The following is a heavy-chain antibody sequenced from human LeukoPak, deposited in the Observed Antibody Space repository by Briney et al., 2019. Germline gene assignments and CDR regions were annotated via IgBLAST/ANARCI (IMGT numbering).Heavy chain of an antibody. Sequence: ASAKVSCKASGYTFTSYYMHWVRQTPGQGLEWMGIINPSGGSTSYAQKFQGRVTMTRDTSTSTVYMELSSLRSEDTAVYYCARELGYCSGGSCYYHYYYYGMDVWGQGTTVTVSS. CDR1: GYTFTSYY. J-gene: IGHJ6*02. CDR2: INPSGGST. V-gene: IGHV1-46*01. D-gene: IGHD2-15*01. CDR3: ARELGYCSGGSCYYHYYYYGMDV.